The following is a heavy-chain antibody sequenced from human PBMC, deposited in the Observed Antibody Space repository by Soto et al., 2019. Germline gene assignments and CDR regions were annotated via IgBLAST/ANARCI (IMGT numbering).Heavy chain of an antibody. J-gene: IGHJ6*02. CDR3: ARANMVTATSNYGMDV. Sequence: QVQLQESGPGLVKPSETLSLTCTVSGGSVSSGSYYWSWIRQPPGKGLEWIGYIYYSGRTNYNPSLKSRVTISVETSTNQFSLKLSSVTAADTAVYYCARANMVTATSNYGMDVWGQGTTVTVSS. D-gene: IGHD2-21*02. CDR1: GGSVSSGSYY. V-gene: IGHV4-61*01. CDR2: IYYSGRT.